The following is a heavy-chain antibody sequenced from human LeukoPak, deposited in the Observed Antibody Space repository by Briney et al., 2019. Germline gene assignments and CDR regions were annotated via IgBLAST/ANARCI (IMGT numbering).Heavy chain of an antibody. CDR2: ISYDESNK. CDR1: GFTFSNHA. D-gene: IGHD2-8*01. V-gene: IGHV3-30-3*01. J-gene: IGHJ4*02. Sequence: GGSLRLSCAAPGFTFSNHAMHWVRQAPAKGLEMLAVISYDESNKYYADSVNDRFNIHSDNPRVTLYLQTNSLRVEGAAVYYCVRPEGNGPFDLWGEGTLVTVSS. CDR3: VRPEGNGPFDL.